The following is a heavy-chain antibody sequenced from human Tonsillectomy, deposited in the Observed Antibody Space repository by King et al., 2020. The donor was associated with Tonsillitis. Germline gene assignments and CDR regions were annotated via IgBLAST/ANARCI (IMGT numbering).Heavy chain of an antibody. CDR2: ISYDGSNK. J-gene: IGHJ4*02. CDR1: GFTFSSYG. CDR3: AKAKDYGSGSYYEYYFDY. Sequence: VQLVESGGGVVQPGRSLRLSCATSGFTFSSYGMHWVRQAPGKGREWVAVISYDGSNKYYADSVKGRFTISRDNSKNTLYLQMNSLRAEDTGVYYCAKAKDYGSGSYYEYYFDYWGQGTLVTVSS. V-gene: IGHV3-30*18. D-gene: IGHD3-10*01.